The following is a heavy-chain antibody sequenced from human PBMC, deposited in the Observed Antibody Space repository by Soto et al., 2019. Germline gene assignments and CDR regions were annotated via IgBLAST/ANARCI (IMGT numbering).Heavy chain of an antibody. D-gene: IGHD2-2*01. CDR2: ISAYNGNT. Sequence: ASVNVSCKXSGYTFTSYGISWVRQAPGQGLEWMGWISAYNGNTNYAQKLQGRVTMTADTSTSTAYMELRSLRSDDTAVYYCARDVLRYCCSTSCSWFDPWGQGTLVTVSS. V-gene: IGHV1-18*01. CDR1: GYTFTSYG. CDR3: ARDVLRYCCSTSCSWFDP. J-gene: IGHJ5*02.